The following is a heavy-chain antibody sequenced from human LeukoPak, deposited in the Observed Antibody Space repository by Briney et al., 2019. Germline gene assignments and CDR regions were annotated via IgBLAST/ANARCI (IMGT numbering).Heavy chain of an antibody. V-gene: IGHV1-69*01. D-gene: IGHD2-2*01. CDR3: ARSLPVVPAAMGLGGYYYHGMDV. Sequence: GSSVKVSCKASGGTFSSYAISWVRQAPGQGLEWMGGIIPIFGTANYAQKFQGRVTITADESTSTAYMELSSLRSEDTAVYYCARSLPVVPAAMGLGGYYYHGMDVWGQGTTVTVSS. CDR2: IIPIFGTA. CDR1: GGTFSSYA. J-gene: IGHJ6*02.